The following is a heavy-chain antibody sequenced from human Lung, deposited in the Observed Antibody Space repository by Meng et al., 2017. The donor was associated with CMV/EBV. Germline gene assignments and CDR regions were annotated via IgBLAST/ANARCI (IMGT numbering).Heavy chain of an antibody. CDR1: GYTFTSYY. J-gene: IGHJ4*02. CDR2: INPSGGST. D-gene: IGHD2-2*02. CDR3: ARGGDIVVVPAAIPWHY. V-gene: IGHV1-46*01. Sequence: ASVXVSXKASGYTFTSYYMHWVRQAPGQGLEWMGIINPSGGSTSYAQKFQGRVTMTRDTSTSTVYMELSSLRSEDTAVYYCARGGDIVVVPAAIPWHYWGQGXLVTFSS.